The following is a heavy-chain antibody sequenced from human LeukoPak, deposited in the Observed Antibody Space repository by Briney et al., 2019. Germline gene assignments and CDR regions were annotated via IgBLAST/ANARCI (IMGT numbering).Heavy chain of an antibody. CDR2: IYYSGST. CDR3: ARERLVGATTVDY. Sequence: SETLSLTCTVSGGSVSSGSYYWSWIRQPPGKGLEWIGYIYYSGSTNYNPSLKSRVTISVDTSKNQFSLKLSSVTAADTAVYYCARERLVGATTVDYWGQGTLVTVSS. D-gene: IGHD1-26*01. CDR1: GGSVSSGSYY. J-gene: IGHJ4*02. V-gene: IGHV4-61*01.